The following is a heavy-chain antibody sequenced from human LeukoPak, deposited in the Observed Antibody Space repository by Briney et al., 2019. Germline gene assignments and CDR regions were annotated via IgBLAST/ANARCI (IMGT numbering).Heavy chain of an antibody. V-gene: IGHV3-30-3*01. CDR3: ASSYSSSWRTFDY. D-gene: IGHD6-13*01. Sequence: GRSLRLSCAASGFTFSSYAMHWVRQAPGKGLEWVAVISYDGSNKYYADSVKGRFTISRDSSKNTLYLQMNSLRAEDTAVYYCASSYSSSWRTFDYWGQGTLVTVSS. CDR2: ISYDGSNK. J-gene: IGHJ4*02. CDR1: GFTFSSYA.